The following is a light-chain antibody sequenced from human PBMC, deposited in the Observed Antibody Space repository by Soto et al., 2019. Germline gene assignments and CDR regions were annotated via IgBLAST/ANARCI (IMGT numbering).Light chain of an antibody. CDR1: QSLLHSNGYNY. CDR2: LGS. V-gene: IGKV2-28*01. CDR3: MQALQTKT. J-gene: IGKJ1*01. Sequence: DIVMTQSPLSLPVTPGEPASISCRSSQSLLHSNGYNYLDWYLQKPGQSPQLLIYLGSNRASGVPDRFSGSGSGTAFTLKISRVEAEDVGVYYCMQALQTKTFGQGTKVDIK.